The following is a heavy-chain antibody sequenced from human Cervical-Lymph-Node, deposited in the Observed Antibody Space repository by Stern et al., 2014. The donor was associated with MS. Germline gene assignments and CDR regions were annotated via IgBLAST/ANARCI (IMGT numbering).Heavy chain of an antibody. D-gene: IGHD2-15*01. V-gene: IGHV3-30*18. J-gene: IGHJ4*02. CDR2: ISYDGSNK. CDR3: AKDQGYCSGGSCYQWDY. CDR1: GFTFSSYG. Sequence: VQLVESGGGVVQPGRSLRLSCAASGFTFSSYGMHWVRQAPGKGLEWVAVISYDGSNKYYADSVKGRFTISRDNSKNTLYLQMNSRRAEDTAVYYCAKDQGYCSGGSCYQWDYWGQGTLVTVSS.